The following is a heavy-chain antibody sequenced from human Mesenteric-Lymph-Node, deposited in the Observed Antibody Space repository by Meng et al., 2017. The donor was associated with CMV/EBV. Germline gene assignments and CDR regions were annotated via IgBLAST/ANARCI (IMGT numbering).Heavy chain of an antibody. CDR2: IKNDGSEK. CDR3: ARDMYYVSSGFFGREDY. V-gene: IGHV3-7*01. Sequence: GESLKISCAASGFTFSDHYMDWVRQAPGKGLEWVANIKNDGSEKYYVNSVKGRFTISRDNAKNSLYLQMNSLRAEDTAVYYCARDMYYVSSGFFGREDYWGQGTLVTVSS. J-gene: IGHJ4*02. CDR1: GFTFSDHY. D-gene: IGHD3-22*01.